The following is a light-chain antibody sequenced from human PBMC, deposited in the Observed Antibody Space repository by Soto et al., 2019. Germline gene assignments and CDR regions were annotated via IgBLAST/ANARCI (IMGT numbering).Light chain of an antibody. CDR1: QSVSSSY. J-gene: IGKJ1*01. Sequence: EIVLTQSPGTLSLSPGERATLSCRASQSVSSSYLAWYQQKPGQAPRLLIYGASSRATGIPDRFSGSGSGTDFTLTISRLEPEDFAVYYCQQYSSSPWTFGQRTKVEIK. CDR3: QQYSSSPWT. V-gene: IGKV3-20*01. CDR2: GAS.